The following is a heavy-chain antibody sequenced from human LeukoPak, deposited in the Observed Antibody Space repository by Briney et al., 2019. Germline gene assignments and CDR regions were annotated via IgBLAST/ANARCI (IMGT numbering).Heavy chain of an antibody. CDR2: IKSKTDGGTT. CDR3: TRDQTPYY. V-gene: IGHV3-15*01. Sequence: GGSLRLSCAASGLTFTNAWMTWVRQAPGKGLEWVGRIKSKTDGGTTDYAAPVKGRFTILRDDSEGVAYLEMNSLKTEDTAVYYCTRDQTPYYWGQGILVTVSS. J-gene: IGHJ4*02. CDR1: GLTFTNAW.